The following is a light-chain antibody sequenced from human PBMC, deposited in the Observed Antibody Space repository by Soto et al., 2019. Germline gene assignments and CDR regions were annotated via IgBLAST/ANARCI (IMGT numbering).Light chain of an antibody. CDR1: QSVLYSSNNKNY. V-gene: IGKV4-1*01. J-gene: IGKJ5*01. CDR3: QQYYSTPIT. CDR2: WAS. Sequence: IVMTQSPDSLGVSLGERATINCKSSQSVLYSSNNKNYLAWYQQKPGQPPKLLIYWASTRESGVPDRFSGSGSGTDFTLTISSLQAEDVAVYYCQQYYSTPITFGQGTRLEIK.